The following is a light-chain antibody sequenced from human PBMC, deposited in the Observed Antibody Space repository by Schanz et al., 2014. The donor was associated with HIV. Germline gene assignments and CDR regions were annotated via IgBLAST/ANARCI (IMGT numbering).Light chain of an antibody. CDR1: SGHSSFA. J-gene: IGLJ2*01. Sequence: QSVLSQSPSASASLGASVKLTCTLSSGHSSFAIAWHQQRPEQGPRYLMNLKSDGSHNKGDGIPDRFSGSSSGAERYLTISSLQFDDEADYYCQTWGNGIVVFGGGTKLTVL. CDR2: LKSDGSH. CDR3: QTWGNGIVV. V-gene: IGLV4-69*01.